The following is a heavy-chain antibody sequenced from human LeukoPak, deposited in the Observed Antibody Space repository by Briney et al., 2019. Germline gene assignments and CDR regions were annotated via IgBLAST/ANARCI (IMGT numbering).Heavy chain of an antibody. D-gene: IGHD6-19*01. J-gene: IGHJ4*02. CDR2: IYYSGTT. V-gene: IGHV4-59*01. CDR3: ARGAGWYYY. Sequence: SETLSLTCTVSGGSTSDNYWSWLRQPPGKGLEWIGYIYYSGTTNYNPSLKSRVTISVDTSKKQFSLKVSSVTAADTAVYYCARGAGWYYYWGQGTLVTVSS. CDR1: GGSTSDNY.